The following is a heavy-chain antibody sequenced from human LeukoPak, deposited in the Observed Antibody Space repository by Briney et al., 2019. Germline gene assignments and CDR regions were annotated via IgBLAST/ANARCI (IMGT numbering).Heavy chain of an antibody. J-gene: IGHJ5*02. CDR2: IIPIFGTA. CDR1: GGTFSSYA. Sequence: SVKVSCKAPGGTFSSYAISWVRQAPGQGLEWMGGIIPIFGTANYAQKFQGRVTITTDESTSTAYMELSSLRSEDTAVYYCARASPYFYCSGGSCYFHPWGQGTLVTVSS. CDR3: ARASPYFYCSGGSCYFHP. D-gene: IGHD2-15*01. V-gene: IGHV1-69*05.